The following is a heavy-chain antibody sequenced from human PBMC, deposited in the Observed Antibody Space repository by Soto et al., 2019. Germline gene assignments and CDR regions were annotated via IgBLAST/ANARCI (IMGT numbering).Heavy chain of an antibody. CDR2: INHSGST. D-gene: IGHD6-25*01. V-gene: IGHV4-34*01. J-gene: IGHJ6*02. CDR3: ARGRRRNYYYGMDV. CDR1: GGSFSGYY. Sequence: SETLSLTCAVYGGSFSGYYWSWIRQPPGKGLEWIGEINHSGSTNYNPSLKSRVTISVDTSKNQFSLKLSSVTAADTAVYYCARGRRRNYYYGMDVWGQGTTVTVSS.